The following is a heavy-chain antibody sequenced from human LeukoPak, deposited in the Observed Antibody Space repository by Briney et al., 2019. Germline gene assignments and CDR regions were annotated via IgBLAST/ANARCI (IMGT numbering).Heavy chain of an antibody. V-gene: IGHV3-21*01. CDR1: GFTFSSYS. Sequence: GGSLRLSCAASGFTFSSYSMNWVRQAPGKGLEWVSSISSSSSYIYYADSVKGRFTISRDNAKNSLYLQMNSLRAEDTAVYYCARYANSMAPFDYWGQGTLVTVSS. CDR2: ISSSSSYI. J-gene: IGHJ4*02. CDR3: ARYANSMAPFDY. D-gene: IGHD2-2*01.